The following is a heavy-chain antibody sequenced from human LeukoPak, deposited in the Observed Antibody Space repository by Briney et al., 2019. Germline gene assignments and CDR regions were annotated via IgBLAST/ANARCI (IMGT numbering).Heavy chain of an antibody. V-gene: IGHV4-34*01. J-gene: IGHJ4*02. CDR3: ARGRYVTTRGGAAAGFLDY. D-gene: IGHD6-13*01. CDR1: GGSFSSHY. CDR2: INHGGST. Sequence: PSETLSLTCAVSGGSFSSHYWNWIRQPPGKGLEWIGEINHGGSTNYNPSLKSRVTISVDTSQNQFSLRLSSVTAADTAVYYCARGRYVTTRGGAAAGFLDYWGQGTLVTVSS.